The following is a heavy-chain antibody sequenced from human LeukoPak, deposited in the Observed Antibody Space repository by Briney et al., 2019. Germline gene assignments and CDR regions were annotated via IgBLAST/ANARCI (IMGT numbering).Heavy chain of an antibody. CDR1: GYTFTGYY. Sequence: ASVKVSCKASGYTFTGYYMHWVRQAPGQGLEWMGWINPNSGGTNYAQKFQGRVTMTRDTSISTAYMELSRLRSDDTAVHYCARPGPLYDYVWGSYRYSYWGQGTLVTVSS. D-gene: IGHD3-16*02. V-gene: IGHV1-2*02. CDR2: INPNSGGT. CDR3: ARPGPLYDYVWGSYRYSY. J-gene: IGHJ4*02.